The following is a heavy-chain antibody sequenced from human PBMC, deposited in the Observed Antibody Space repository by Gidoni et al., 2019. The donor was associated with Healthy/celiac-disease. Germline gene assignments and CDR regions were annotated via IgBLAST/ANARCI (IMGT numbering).Heavy chain of an antibody. V-gene: IGHV3-48*03. CDR3: ASSLTPLLELLLLHTDYNWFDP. CDR1: GFTFGSYE. J-gene: IGHJ5*02. D-gene: IGHD3-10*01. CDR2: ISSSGSTI. Sequence: VQLVESGGDLVQPGGSLRLSCAASGFTFGSYEMNWVRQAPGKGLEWVSYISSSGSTIYYADSVKGRFTISRDNAKNSLYLQMNSLRAEDTAVYYCASSLTPLLELLLLHTDYNWFDPWGQGTLVTVSS.